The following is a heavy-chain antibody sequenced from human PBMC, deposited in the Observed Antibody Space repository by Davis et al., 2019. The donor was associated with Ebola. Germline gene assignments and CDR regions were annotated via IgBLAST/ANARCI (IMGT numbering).Heavy chain of an antibody. V-gene: IGHV4-34*01. CDR1: GGSFSGYY. CDR3: ARNSITKFNWLDP. Sequence: SETLSLTCAVYGGSFSGYYWSWIRQPPGKGLEWIGEINHSGSTNYNPSLKSRVTISVDTSRNQFSLKMRSVTAADTAVYYCARNSITKFNWLDPWGQGALVTVSS. D-gene: IGHD1-14*01. CDR2: INHSGST. J-gene: IGHJ5*02.